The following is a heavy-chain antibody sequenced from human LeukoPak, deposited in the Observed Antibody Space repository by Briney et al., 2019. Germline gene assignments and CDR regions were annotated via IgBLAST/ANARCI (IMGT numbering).Heavy chain of an antibody. CDR2: ISGSDSST. V-gene: IGHV3-23*01. Sequence: GGSLRLSCAASGFTFSSYGMSWVRQAPGKGLEWVSGISGSDSSTYYADSVKGRFTISRDNSKNTLHLQMNSLRAEDTAVYYCAKDPRGYSYDRRGYYFDYWGQGTLVTVSS. CDR1: GFTFSSYG. CDR3: AKDPRGYSYDRRGYYFDY. J-gene: IGHJ4*02. D-gene: IGHD5-18*01.